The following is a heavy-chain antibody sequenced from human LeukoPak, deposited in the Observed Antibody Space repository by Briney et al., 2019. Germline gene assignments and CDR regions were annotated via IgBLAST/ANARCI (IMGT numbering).Heavy chain of an antibody. D-gene: IGHD3-22*01. Sequence: ASVKVSCKASGYTFTGYYMHWVRQAPGQGLEWMGWINPNSGGTNYAQKFQGRVTMTRDTSISTAYMELSRLRSDDTAVYYCARATGMYYYDSSGYLLIWGRGTMVTVSS. J-gene: IGHJ3*02. CDR3: ARATGMYYYDSSGYLLI. CDR2: INPNSGGT. CDR1: GYTFTGYY. V-gene: IGHV1-2*02.